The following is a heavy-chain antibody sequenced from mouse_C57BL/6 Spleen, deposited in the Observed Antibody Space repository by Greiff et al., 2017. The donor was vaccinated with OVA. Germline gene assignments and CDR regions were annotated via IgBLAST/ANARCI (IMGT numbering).Heavy chain of an antibody. J-gene: IGHJ3*01. D-gene: IGHD2-3*01. V-gene: IGHV1-69*01. Sequence: VQLQQPGAELVMPGASVKLSCKASGYTFTSYWMHWVKQRPGQGLEWIGEIDPSDSYTNYNQKFKGKSTLTVDKSSSTAYMQLSSLTSEDSAVYYCARAGSIYDGYLAWFAYWGQGTLVTVSA. CDR1: GYTFTSYW. CDR3: ARAGSIYDGYLAWFAY. CDR2: IDPSDSYT.